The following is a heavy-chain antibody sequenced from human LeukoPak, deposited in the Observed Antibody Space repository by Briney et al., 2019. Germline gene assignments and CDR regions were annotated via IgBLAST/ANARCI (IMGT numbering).Heavy chain of an antibody. CDR1: GFTFSSYS. J-gene: IGHJ4*02. CDR2: ISSSSCYI. Sequence: TGGSLRLSCAASGFTFSSYSMNWVRQAPGKWLEWVSSISSSSCYIYYADSVKGRFTISRDNAKNSLYLQMNSLRADDTAVYYCARDRQWLLESNFDYWGQGTLVTVSS. D-gene: IGHD6-19*01. V-gene: IGHV3-21*04. CDR3: ARDRQWLLESNFDY.